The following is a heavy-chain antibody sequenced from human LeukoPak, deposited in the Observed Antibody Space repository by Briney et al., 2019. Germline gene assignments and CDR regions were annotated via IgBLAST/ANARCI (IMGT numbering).Heavy chain of an antibody. J-gene: IGHJ5*02. CDR1: GGSFSGYY. CDR3: ARANPKAVAGTKGDNWCDP. D-gene: IGHD6-19*01. CDR2: INHGLST. Sequence: SETLSLTCAVYGGSFSGYYWSWIRQPPGKGREWIGEINHGLSTNYHPSHKILVTISVDTSKHQHTLKLGSATAANTAVYYCARANPKAVAGTKGDNWCDPGRQGTLVTVSS. V-gene: IGHV4-34*01.